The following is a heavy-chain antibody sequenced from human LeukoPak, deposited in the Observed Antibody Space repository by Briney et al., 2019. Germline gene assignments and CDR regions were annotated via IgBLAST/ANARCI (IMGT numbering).Heavy chain of an antibody. CDR1: GYTFTGYQ. D-gene: IGHD6-19*01. Sequence: GASVKVSCKASGYTFTGYQMHWVRQAPGQGLEWMGWINPNSGGTNYAQKFKGRVTMTRDTSISTAYMELSRLRSDDTAVYYCARETSYSSSFDYWGQGTLVTVSS. V-gene: IGHV1-2*02. CDR2: INPNSGGT. CDR3: ARETSYSSSFDY. J-gene: IGHJ4*02.